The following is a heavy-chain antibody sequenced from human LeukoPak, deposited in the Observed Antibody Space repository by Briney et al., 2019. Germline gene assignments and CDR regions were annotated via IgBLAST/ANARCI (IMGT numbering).Heavy chain of an antibody. V-gene: IGHV1-24*01. J-gene: IGHJ6*02. CDR3: ATILLYYYGSGIYMGGMDV. CDR1: GYTLTELS. CDR2: FDPEDGET. Sequence: ASVKVSCKVSGYTLTELSMHWVRQAPGKGLEWMGGFDPEDGETIYAQKFQGRVTMTEDTSTDTAYMELSSLRSEDTAVYYCATILLYYYGSGIYMGGMDVGGQGTTVTVSS. D-gene: IGHD3-10*01.